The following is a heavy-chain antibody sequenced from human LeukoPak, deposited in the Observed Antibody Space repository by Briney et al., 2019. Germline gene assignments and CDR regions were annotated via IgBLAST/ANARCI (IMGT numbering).Heavy chain of an antibody. Sequence: ASVKVSCKASGGTFSSYAISWVRQAPGQGLEWMGGIIPIFGTANYAQKFQGRVTITADESTSTAYMELSSLRSEDTAVYYCARPGIVVVPAAMYGMDVWGQGTTVTVSS. J-gene: IGHJ6*02. V-gene: IGHV1-69*13. CDR2: IIPIFGTA. CDR1: GGTFSSYA. CDR3: ARPGIVVVPAAMYGMDV. D-gene: IGHD2-2*01.